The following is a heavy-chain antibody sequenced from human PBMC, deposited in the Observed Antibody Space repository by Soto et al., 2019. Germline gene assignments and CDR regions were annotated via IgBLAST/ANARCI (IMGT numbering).Heavy chain of an antibody. CDR2: ISSSSSYI. CDR1: GFTFSSYS. V-gene: IGHV3-21*01. Sequence: EVQLVESGGGLVKPGGSPRLSCAASGFTFSSYSMNWVRQAPGKGLEWVSSISSSSSYIYYADSVKGRFTISRDNAKNSLYLQMNSLRAEDTAVYYCARGTYCSSTSCYLPDYWGQGTLVTVSS. D-gene: IGHD2-2*01. CDR3: ARGTYCSSTSCYLPDY. J-gene: IGHJ4*02.